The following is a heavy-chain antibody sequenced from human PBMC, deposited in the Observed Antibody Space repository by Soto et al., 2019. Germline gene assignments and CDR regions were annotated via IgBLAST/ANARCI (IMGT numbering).Heavy chain of an antibody. Sequence: PXGSLRLSCAASGFTFDDYTMHWVRQAPGEGLDWVSLISWDGGSTYYADSVKGRFTISRDNSKNSLYLQMNSLRTEDTALYYCAKDRSRWLQSELDYSGQGPLVTVSS. J-gene: IGHJ4*02. CDR3: AKDRSRWLQSELDY. CDR2: ISWDGGST. CDR1: GFTFDDYT. V-gene: IGHV3-43*01. D-gene: IGHD5-12*01.